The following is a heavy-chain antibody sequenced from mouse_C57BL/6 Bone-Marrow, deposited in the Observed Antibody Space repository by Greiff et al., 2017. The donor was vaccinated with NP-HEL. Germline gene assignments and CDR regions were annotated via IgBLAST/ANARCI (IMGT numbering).Heavy chain of an antibody. CDR2: IYPSDGDT. V-gene: IGHV1-74*01. CDR1: GYTFTSYW. Sequence: QVQLQQPGAELVKPGASVKLSCKASGYTFTSYWMHWVKQRPGQGLEWIGKIYPSDGDTNYNQKFKGKATLTVDKSSSTAYMQLSSLTSEDSAVYYCARSGDTRGFADWGKGTLVTVSA. D-gene: IGHD1-3*01. J-gene: IGHJ3*01. CDR3: ARSGDTRGFAD.